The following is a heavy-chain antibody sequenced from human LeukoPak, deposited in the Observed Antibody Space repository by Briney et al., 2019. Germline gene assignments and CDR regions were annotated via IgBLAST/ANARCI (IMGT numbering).Heavy chain of an antibody. Sequence: SETLSLTCTVSGGSISSYYWSWIRQPPGKGLEWIGNVYYSGSTNYNPSLKSRVTISVDTSKNQFSLKLSSVTAADTAVYYCARGGQLWFPFDYWGQGTLVTVSS. CDR2: VYYSGST. V-gene: IGHV4-59*01. CDR3: ARGGQLWFPFDY. CDR1: GGSISSYY. J-gene: IGHJ4*02. D-gene: IGHD5-18*01.